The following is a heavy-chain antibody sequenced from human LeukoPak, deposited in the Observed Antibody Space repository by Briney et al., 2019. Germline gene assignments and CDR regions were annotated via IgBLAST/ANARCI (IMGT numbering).Heavy chain of an antibody. CDR3: AKKHIAAAGGGDFDY. J-gene: IGHJ4*02. D-gene: IGHD6-13*01. V-gene: IGHV3-23*01. CDR1: GFTFSSYA. Sequence: QAGGSLRLSCAASGFTFSSYAMSWVRQAPGKGLEWVSAISGSGGSTYYADSAKGRFTISRDNSKNTLYLQMNSLRAEDTAVYYCAKKHIAAAGGGDFDYWGQGTLVTVSS. CDR2: ISGSGGST.